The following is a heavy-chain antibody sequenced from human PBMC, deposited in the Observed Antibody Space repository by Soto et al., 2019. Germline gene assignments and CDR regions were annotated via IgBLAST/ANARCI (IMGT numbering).Heavy chain of an antibody. D-gene: IGHD1-1*01. CDR2: MSHSDGT. V-gene: IGHV4-61*01. CDR3: ARVERGTATTVVDAFDI. CDR1: GGFVSSGNYY. Sequence: SETLSLTCAVYGGFVSSGNYYWSWIRQPPRKKQEWIGEMSHSDGTNINKSLKNRVTISVDTSKNQISLKMSTVTAADTALYYCARVERGTATTVVDAFDIWGPGTMVT. J-gene: IGHJ3*02.